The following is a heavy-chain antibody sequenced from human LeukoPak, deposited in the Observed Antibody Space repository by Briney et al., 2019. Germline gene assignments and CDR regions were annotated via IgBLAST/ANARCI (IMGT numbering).Heavy chain of an antibody. CDR1: GFTVSSNY. Sequence: GGSLRLSCAASGFTVSSNYMSWVRQAPGKGLEWVSVISYDGSYKYYADSVKGRFTISRDNSKNTLYLQMNSLRPEDTAVYYCARDLHCSGGSCYSGLHYWGQGTLVTVSS. D-gene: IGHD2-15*01. V-gene: IGHV3-30*03. CDR3: ARDLHCSGGSCYSGLHY. J-gene: IGHJ4*02. CDR2: ISYDGSYK.